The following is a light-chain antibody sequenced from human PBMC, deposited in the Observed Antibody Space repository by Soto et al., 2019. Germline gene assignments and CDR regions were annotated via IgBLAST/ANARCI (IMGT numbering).Light chain of an antibody. CDR2: GAS. J-gene: IGKJ1*01. Sequence: EIVLTQSPGTLSLSPGERATLSCRASQSVSSSYLAWYQQKPCQAPRLLIYGASSRATGIPDRFSGSGSGTAFALTISRLEPEDFAVYYCQQYDSSPWTFGQGTKVEIK. CDR1: QSVSSSY. CDR3: QQYDSSPWT. V-gene: IGKV3-20*01.